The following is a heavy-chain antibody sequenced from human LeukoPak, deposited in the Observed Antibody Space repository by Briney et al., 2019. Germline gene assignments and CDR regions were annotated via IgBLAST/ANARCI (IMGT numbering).Heavy chain of an antibody. Sequence: ASVKVSCTASRYTFTGYYMHWVRQAPGQGLEWMGIINPSGGSTSYAQKFQGRVTMTRDTSTSTVYMELSSLRSEDTAVYYCASLYGSGSYFTLGYWGQGTLVTVSS. CDR1: RYTFTGYY. J-gene: IGHJ4*02. CDR2: INPSGGST. D-gene: IGHD3-10*01. CDR3: ASLYGSGSYFTLGY. V-gene: IGHV1-46*01.